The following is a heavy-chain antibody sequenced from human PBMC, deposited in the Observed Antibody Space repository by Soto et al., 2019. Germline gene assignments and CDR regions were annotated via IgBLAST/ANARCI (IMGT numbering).Heavy chain of an antibody. CDR3: ARGNNVAVAVYYYYYSMDV. J-gene: IGHJ6*03. CDR2: ISSSSSYI. Sequence: EVQLVESGGGLVKPGGSLRLSCAASGFTFSSYSMNWVRQAPGKGLEWVSSISSSSSYIYYADSVKGRFTISRDNAKNSLYLQMNGLRAEDTAVYYCARGNNVAVAVYYYYYSMDVWGQGTTVTVSS. CDR1: GFTFSSYS. V-gene: IGHV3-21*01. D-gene: IGHD6-19*01.